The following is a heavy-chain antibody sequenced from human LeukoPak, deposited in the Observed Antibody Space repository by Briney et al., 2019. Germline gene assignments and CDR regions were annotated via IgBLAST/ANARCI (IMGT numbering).Heavy chain of an antibody. D-gene: IGHD3-10*01. Sequence: GGSLRLSCAASGFTFDDYAMHWVRQAPGKGLEWVSLISWDGGSTYYADSVKGRFTISRDNSKNSLYLQMNSLRAEDTALYYCAKDMAPSITMVFKFDPWGQGTLVTVSS. J-gene: IGHJ5*02. CDR3: AKDMAPSITMVFKFDP. CDR1: GFTFDDYA. CDR2: ISWDGGST. V-gene: IGHV3-43D*03.